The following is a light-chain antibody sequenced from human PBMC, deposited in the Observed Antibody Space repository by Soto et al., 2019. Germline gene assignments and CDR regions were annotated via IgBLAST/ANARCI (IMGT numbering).Light chain of an antibody. J-gene: IGKJ1*01. V-gene: IGKV1-39*01. Sequence: DIQMTQSPSSLSASVGDRVTITCRASQSISSYLNWYQQKPGKAPKLLIYAASSLQSGVPSRFSGSGSGTEFTLTISSLQPDDFATYYCHHYNTYSTFGQGTMVDIK. CDR3: HHYNTYST. CDR1: QSISSY. CDR2: AAS.